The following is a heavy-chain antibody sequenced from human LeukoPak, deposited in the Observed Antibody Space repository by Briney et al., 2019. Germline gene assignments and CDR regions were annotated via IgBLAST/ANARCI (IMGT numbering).Heavy chain of an antibody. CDR3: ARGTDAYCGGDCYSW. V-gene: IGHV3-64*01. CDR2: ISSNGGST. CDR1: GFTFSSYA. D-gene: IGHD2-21*02. J-gene: IGHJ4*02. Sequence: PGGSLRLSCAASGFTFSSYAMHWVRQAPGKGLEYVSAISSNGGSTYYANSVKGRFTISRDNSKNTLYLQMGSLRAEDMAVYYCARGTDAYCGGDCYSWWGQGTLVTVFS.